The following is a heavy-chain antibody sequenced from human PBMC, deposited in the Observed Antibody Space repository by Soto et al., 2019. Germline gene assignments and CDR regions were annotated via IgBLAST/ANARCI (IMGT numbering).Heavy chain of an antibody. J-gene: IGHJ5*02. Sequence: TSETLSLTCTVSGGSISSSSYYWGWIRQPPGKGLEWIGSIYYSGSTYYNPSLKSRVTISVDTSKNQFSLKLSSVTAADTAVYYCARDRGGIVVTWGQGTRVTVSS. CDR3: ARDRGGIVVT. D-gene: IGHD2-2*01. V-gene: IGHV4-39*02. CDR2: IYYSGST. CDR1: GGSISSSSYY.